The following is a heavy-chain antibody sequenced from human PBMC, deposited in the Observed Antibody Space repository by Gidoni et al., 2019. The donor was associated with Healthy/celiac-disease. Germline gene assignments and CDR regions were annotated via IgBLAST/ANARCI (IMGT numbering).Heavy chain of an antibody. CDR1: GGSISSYY. CDR3: ARVLHYGGDDKALDY. Sequence: QVQLQASGPGLVKPSETLSLTCTVSGGSISSYYWSWIRQPPGKGLEWIGYIYYSGSTNYNPSLKSRVTISVDTSKNQFSLKLSSVTAADTAVYYCARVLHYGGDDKALDYWGQGTLVTVSS. CDR2: IYYSGST. D-gene: IGHD2-21*01. V-gene: IGHV4-59*01. J-gene: IGHJ4*02.